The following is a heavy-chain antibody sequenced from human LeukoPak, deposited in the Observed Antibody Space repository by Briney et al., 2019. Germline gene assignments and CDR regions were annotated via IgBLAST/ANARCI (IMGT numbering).Heavy chain of an antibody. J-gene: IGHJ4*02. CDR1: GFTFSSCK. Sequence: GGSLRLSCAASGFTFSSCKMRWVRQAPGKGLGWVAVISYDGSIEYYVDSVKGRFTISRDNPKNTLFLQMNSLRAEDTAVYYCAKAGDGYNELNYWGQGTRVTVSS. CDR2: ISYDGSIE. D-gene: IGHD5-24*01. CDR3: AKAGDGYNELNY. V-gene: IGHV3-30*18.